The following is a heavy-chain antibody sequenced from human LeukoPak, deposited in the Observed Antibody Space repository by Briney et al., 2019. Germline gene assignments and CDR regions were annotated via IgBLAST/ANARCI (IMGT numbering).Heavy chain of an antibody. CDR2: IWYDASNK. D-gene: IGHD3-9*01. CDR1: GFTFSSYG. J-gene: IGHJ4*02. Sequence: GGSLRLSCAASGFTFSSYGMHRVRQAPGKGLEWVTFIWYDASNKYYAESVKGRFTISRDNSRNTVFLQMNSLRAEDTAIYYCATDISTHYFGSWGQGTLVTVSS. CDR3: ATDISTHYFGS. V-gene: IGHV3-30*02.